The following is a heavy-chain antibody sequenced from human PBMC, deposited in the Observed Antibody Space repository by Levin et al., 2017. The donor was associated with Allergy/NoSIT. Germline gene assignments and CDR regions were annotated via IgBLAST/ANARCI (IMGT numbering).Heavy chain of an antibody. CDR3: ARGGGSGWYLDY. V-gene: IGHV4-34*01. Sequence: SETLSLTCAVYGGSFSGYYWSWIRQPPGKGLEWIGEINHSGSTNYNPSLKSRVTISVDTSKNQFSLKLTSVTAADTAVYYCARGGGSGWYLDYWGQGTLVTVSS. J-gene: IGHJ4*02. D-gene: IGHD6-19*01. CDR2: INHSGST. CDR1: GGSFSGYY.